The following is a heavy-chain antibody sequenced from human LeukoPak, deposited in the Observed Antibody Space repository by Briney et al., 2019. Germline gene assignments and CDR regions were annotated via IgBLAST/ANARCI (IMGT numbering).Heavy chain of an antibody. J-gene: IGHJ4*02. Sequence: PGGSLRLSCAASGFTFSSYAMSWVRQAPGQGLEWMGWISAYNGNTNYAQKLQGRVTMTTDTSTSTAYMELRSLRSDDTAVYYCAASSGRQLDYWGQGTLVTVSS. CDR1: GFTFSSYA. D-gene: IGHD1-26*01. CDR3: AASSGRQLDY. V-gene: IGHV1-18*01. CDR2: ISAYNGNT.